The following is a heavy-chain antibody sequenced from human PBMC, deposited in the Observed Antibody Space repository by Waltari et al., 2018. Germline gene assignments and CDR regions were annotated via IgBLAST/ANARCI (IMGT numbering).Heavy chain of an antibody. V-gene: IGHV4-4*07. CDR2: IYTSGTT. Sequence: QVQLQESGPGLVKPSETLSLTCTVSGASITSYYWSWIRQPAGKGLQWIGHIYTSGTTNSNPSLKSRVTISGDTSKNQLSLKVTSVNAADTAVYYCARVGGTKVPESGAFDIWGQGTMVTVSS. J-gene: IGHJ3*02. D-gene: IGHD4-17*01. CDR1: GASITSYY. CDR3: ARVGGTKVPESGAFDI.